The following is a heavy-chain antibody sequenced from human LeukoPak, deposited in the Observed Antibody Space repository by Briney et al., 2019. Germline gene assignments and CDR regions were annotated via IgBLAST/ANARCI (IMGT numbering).Heavy chain of an antibody. CDR2: IFHTGSI. V-gene: IGHV4-38-2*01. CDR1: GCSISGGNY. Sequence: PSETLSLTCGVSGCSISGGNYWGWIRQSPGKGLEWIATIFHTGSIYHNPSLKSRVILSVDTSKNQFSLILTSVTAADTAVYYCVRMGVSYYYDSSTYYPVAFDVWGQGTMVTVSS. D-gene: IGHD3-22*01. J-gene: IGHJ3*01. CDR3: VRMGVSYYYDSSTYYPVAFDV.